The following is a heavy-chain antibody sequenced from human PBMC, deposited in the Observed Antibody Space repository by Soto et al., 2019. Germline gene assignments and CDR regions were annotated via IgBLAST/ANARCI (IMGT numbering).Heavy chain of an antibody. CDR3: AHTLVAGLGYYFDY. CDR1: GFSLSTTRVG. J-gene: IGHJ4*02. D-gene: IGHD6-19*01. V-gene: IGHV2-5*02. Sequence: QITLKESGPTLVKPTQTLTLTCTFSGFSLSTTRVGVGWIRQPPGKALAWLALIYWDDDKRYSPFLKSRLTITKDTPKTQVVLTMTNMDPMDTATYFCAHTLVAGLGYYFDYWGQVTLVTVSS. CDR2: IYWDDDK.